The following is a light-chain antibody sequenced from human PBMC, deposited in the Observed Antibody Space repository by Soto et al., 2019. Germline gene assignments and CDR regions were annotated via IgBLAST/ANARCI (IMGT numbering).Light chain of an antibody. CDR1: QDINNY. CDR2: DAS. J-gene: IGKJ4*01. Sequence: DIQMTQSPSSLSASVGDRVSITCQASQDINNYLNWYQQKPGKAPKLLIYDASNLETGVPSRFSGSGSGTDFTFTISSLQPEDIATYYCQLYGNLPPTFGGGPKVEIK. CDR3: QLYGNLPPT. V-gene: IGKV1-33*01.